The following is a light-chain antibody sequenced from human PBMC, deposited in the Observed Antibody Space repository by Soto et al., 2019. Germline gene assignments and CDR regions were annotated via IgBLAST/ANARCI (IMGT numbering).Light chain of an antibody. CDR3: QQRSSSPIT. V-gene: IGKV1-39*01. J-gene: IGKJ5*01. Sequence: DIQMTQSPSSLSASVGDRVIITCRASQTIYTHLNWYQQKPGKAPKXLISATSFLQSGVPSRFSGSGSGTDFTLTINSLQPEDFETDYCQQRSSSPITFCQGTRLEIK. CDR1: QTIYTH. CDR2: ATS.